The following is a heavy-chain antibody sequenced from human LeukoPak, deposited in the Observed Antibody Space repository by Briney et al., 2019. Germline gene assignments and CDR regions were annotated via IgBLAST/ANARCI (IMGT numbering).Heavy chain of an antibody. V-gene: IGHV3-23*01. J-gene: IGHJ6*02. CDR2: ISGSGGST. CDR3: ARRNAMDV. CDR1: GFTFSSYA. Sequence: GGSLRLSCAASGFTFSSYAMSWVRQAPGKGLEWVSAISGSGGSTYYADSVKGRFTISRDDAKSSLYLQMNSLRAEDTAVYYCARRNAMDVWGQGTTVIVFS.